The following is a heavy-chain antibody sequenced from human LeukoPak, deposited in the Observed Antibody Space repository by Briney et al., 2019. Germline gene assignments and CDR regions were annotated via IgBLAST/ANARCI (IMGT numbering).Heavy chain of an antibody. CDR1: GFTFSSYT. D-gene: IGHD7-27*01. V-gene: IGHV3-23*01. Sequence: GGSLRLSCAASGFTFSSYTMSWVRQAPGKGLEWVSTITTSDGNTYYADSEKGRFTVSRDNSKNTLYLQMNSLRAEGTAVYYCAKDGGLWVSAHWGDSWGRGTLVTVSS. CDR3: AKDGGLWVSAHWGDS. J-gene: IGHJ4*02. CDR2: ITTSDGNT.